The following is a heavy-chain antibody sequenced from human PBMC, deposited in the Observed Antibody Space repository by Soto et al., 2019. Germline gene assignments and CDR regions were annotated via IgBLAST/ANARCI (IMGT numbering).Heavy chain of an antibody. J-gene: IGHJ4*02. Sequence: SETLSLTCTVSGASISSTTYYWGWIRQSPGKGLEWIGSVYYTGSAYYNPSLESRLTLAVDTSKDQFSLKLSSVTAADTAVYYCARRLGTAGSFDSWGQGALVTVSS. CDR1: GASISSTTYY. CDR2: VYYTGSA. D-gene: IGHD7-27*01. CDR3: ARRLGTAGSFDS. V-gene: IGHV4-39*07.